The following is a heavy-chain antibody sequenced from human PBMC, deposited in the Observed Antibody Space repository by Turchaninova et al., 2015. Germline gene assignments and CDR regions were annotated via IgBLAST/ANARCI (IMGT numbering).Heavy chain of an antibody. D-gene: IGHD3/OR15-3a*01. CDR1: GYSISRGYH. Sequence: QVQLQESGPGQVKPSETLSLTCAVSGYSISRGYHWGWIRQPPGKGLGWIGSIYHRGSTYYNPPLKSRVTISGDTSKNQFSLKLSSVTAADTAVYYCARQDWTFDIWGQGTMVTVSS. V-gene: IGHV4-38-2*01. CDR3: ARQDWTFDI. CDR2: IYHRGST. J-gene: IGHJ3*02.